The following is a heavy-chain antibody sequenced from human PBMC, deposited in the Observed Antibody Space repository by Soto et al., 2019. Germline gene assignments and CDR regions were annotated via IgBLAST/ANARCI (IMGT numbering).Heavy chain of an antibody. Sequence: SVKVSCKASGGTFSSYTISWVRQAPGQGLEWMGRIIPILGITNYAQKFQGRVTMTTDKSTSTAYMELRSLRSDDTAVYYCARDPGYSYGYNWSQGTLVTVSS. D-gene: IGHD5-18*01. CDR3: ARDPGYSYGYN. CDR2: IIPILGIT. CDR1: GGTFSSYT. J-gene: IGHJ4*02. V-gene: IGHV1-69*04.